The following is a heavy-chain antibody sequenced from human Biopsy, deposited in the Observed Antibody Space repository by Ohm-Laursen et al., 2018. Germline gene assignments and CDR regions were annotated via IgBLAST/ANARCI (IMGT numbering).Heavy chain of an antibody. V-gene: IGHV1-18*01. CDR2: ISPYNGDT. CDR1: GYTFTSYG. Sequence: ESSAKVSCKTSGYTFTSYGISWVRQAPGQGLEWMGWISPYNGDTDYAQKLQGRVTMTTDTSTSTAYMDLRSLRSDDAAVYYCARDRWPHVTLLGLVVFDFWGQGTLVIVSS. CDR3: ARDRWPHVTLLGLVVFDF. J-gene: IGHJ4*02. D-gene: IGHD3-3*01.